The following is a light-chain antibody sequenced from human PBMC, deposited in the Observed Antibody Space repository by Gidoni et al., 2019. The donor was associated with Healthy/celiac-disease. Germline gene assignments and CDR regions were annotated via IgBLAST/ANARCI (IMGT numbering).Light chain of an antibody. Sequence: EIVLTQSPGTRSLSPGARATLSCRSSKSVSSSYLAWYQQKPGQAPRLLIYGASSRDTGIPDRFSGSGSGTDFTLTISRLEPEDFAVYYCQQYGSSPWTFGQGTKVEIK. CDR1: KSVSSSY. CDR3: QQYGSSPWT. V-gene: IGKV3-20*01. CDR2: GAS. J-gene: IGKJ1*01.